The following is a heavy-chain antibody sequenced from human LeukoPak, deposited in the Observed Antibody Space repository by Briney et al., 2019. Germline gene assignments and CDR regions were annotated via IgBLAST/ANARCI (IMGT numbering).Heavy chain of an antibody. Sequence: GGSLRLSCAASGFTVSSNYMSWVRQAPGKGLEWVSVIYSGGSTYYADSVKGRFTISRDNSKNTLYLQMNSLRAEDTAVYYCATLKDSGNSLADYWGQGTLVTVSS. J-gene: IGHJ4*02. V-gene: IGHV3-53*01. CDR1: GFTVSSNY. CDR2: IYSGGST. CDR3: ATLKDSGNSLADY. D-gene: IGHD4-23*01.